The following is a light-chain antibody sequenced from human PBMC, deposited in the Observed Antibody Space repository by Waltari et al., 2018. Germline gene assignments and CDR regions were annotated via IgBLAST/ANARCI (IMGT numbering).Light chain of an antibody. CDR1: QRVSSSY. Sequence: EIVLTHSPGTLSLSPGERATLSCRASQRVSSSYLAWYQQTPGQAPRVLIHGASNRATGIPDRFSGSGSGTDFTLTISRLEPEDFAVYYCQQYGSTPWTFGQGTKVEIK. CDR2: GAS. V-gene: IGKV3-20*01. CDR3: QQYGSTPWT. J-gene: IGKJ1*01.